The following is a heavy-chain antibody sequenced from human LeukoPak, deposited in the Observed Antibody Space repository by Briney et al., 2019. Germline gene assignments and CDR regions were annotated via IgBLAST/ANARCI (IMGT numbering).Heavy chain of an antibody. CDR1: GFTFSSYS. CDR3: ARDGLLGVEMATIVAFDI. V-gene: IGHV3-21*01. Sequence: KPGGSLRLSCAASGFTFSSYSMNWVRQAPGKGLEWVSSISSSSSYIYYADSVKGRFTISRDNAKNSLYLQMNSLRAEDTAVYYCARDGLLGVEMATIVAFDIWGQGTMVTVSS. D-gene: IGHD5-24*01. J-gene: IGHJ3*02. CDR2: ISSSSSYI.